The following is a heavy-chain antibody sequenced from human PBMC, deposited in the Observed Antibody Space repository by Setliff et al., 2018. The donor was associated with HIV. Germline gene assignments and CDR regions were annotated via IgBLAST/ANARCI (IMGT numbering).Heavy chain of an antibody. CDR3: AGSIVVVTAAPLT. Sequence: SETLSLTCSVSGGSISGYYWNWVRQPPGKGLEWMGYIYYSGSTDYNPALKRRVTISPDTSKNQFSLKLSSVTAADTAVYYCAGSIVVVTAAPLTWGQGTLVTVSS. CDR1: GGSISGYY. J-gene: IGHJ5*02. V-gene: IGHV4-59*08. D-gene: IGHD2-21*02. CDR2: IYYSGST.